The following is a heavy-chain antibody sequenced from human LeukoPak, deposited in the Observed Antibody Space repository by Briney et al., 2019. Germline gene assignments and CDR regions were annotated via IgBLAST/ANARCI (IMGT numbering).Heavy chain of an antibody. Sequence: SETLSLTCTVSGGSISSSSYYWGWIRQPPGKGLGWIGSIYYTGSTYYNPSLKSRVTISVDTSKNQFSLKLSSVTAADTAVYYCARLERVRRIIDYWGQGTLVTVSS. CDR3: ARLERVRRIIDY. J-gene: IGHJ4*02. D-gene: IGHD1-1*01. CDR2: IYYTGST. V-gene: IGHV4-39*01. CDR1: GGSISSSSYY.